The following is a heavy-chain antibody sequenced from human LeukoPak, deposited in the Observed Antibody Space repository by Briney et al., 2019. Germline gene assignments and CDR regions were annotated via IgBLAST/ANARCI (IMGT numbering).Heavy chain of an antibody. CDR1: GGSFSGYY. D-gene: IGHD3-10*01. CDR2: INHSGST. CDR3: ARPAYYYGSGSYFVR. V-gene: IGHV4-34*01. J-gene: IGHJ4*02. Sequence: SETLSLTCAVYGGSFSGYYWSWIRQPPGKGLEWIGEINHSGSTNYNPSLKSRVTISVDTSKNQLSLKLSSVTAADTAVYYCARPAYYYGSGSYFVRWGQGTLVTVSS.